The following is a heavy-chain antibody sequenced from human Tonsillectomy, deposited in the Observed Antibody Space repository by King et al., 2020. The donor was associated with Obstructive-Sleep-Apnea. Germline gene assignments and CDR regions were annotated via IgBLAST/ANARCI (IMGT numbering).Heavy chain of an antibody. V-gene: IGHV3-30-3*01. J-gene: IGHJ2*01. Sequence: VQLVESGGGVVQPGRSLRLSCAASGFTFSSYAMHWVRQAPGKGLEWVAVISYDGSNKYYADSVKGRFTISRDNSKNTLYLQMNSLRAEDTAVYYCARDLEDCSGGSCWYFDLWGRGTLVTVSS. CDR2: ISYDGSNK. D-gene: IGHD2-15*01. CDR1: GFTFSSYA. CDR3: ARDLEDCSGGSCWYFDL.